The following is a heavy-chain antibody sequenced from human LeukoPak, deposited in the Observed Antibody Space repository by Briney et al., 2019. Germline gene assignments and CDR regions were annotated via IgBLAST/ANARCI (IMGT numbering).Heavy chain of an antibody. V-gene: IGHV3-23*01. CDR1: GFTFSSYA. CDR2: ISGSGGST. Sequence: GGSLRLSCAASGFTFSSYAMSWVRQAPGKGLEWVSAISGSGGSTYYADSVKGRFAISRDNSKNTLYLQMNSLRAEDTAVYYCAKIQASFYGGKARNYFDHWGQGTLVTVSS. J-gene: IGHJ4*02. D-gene: IGHD4-23*01. CDR3: AKIQASFYGGKARNYFDH.